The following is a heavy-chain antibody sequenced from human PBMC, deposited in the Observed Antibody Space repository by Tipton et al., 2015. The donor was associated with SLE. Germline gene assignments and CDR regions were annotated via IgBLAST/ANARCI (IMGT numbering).Heavy chain of an antibody. Sequence: TLSLTCTVSGGSISSGGYYWTWIRQHPVKGLEWIGYVYTNGTTNYNPSLKSRVTISVDTSKNQFSLKLSSVTAADTAVYYCAGARDTMIVVVITNWGQGTLVTVSS. J-gene: IGHJ4*02. V-gene: IGHV4-31*03. D-gene: IGHD3-22*01. CDR1: GGSISSGGYY. CDR3: AGARDTMIVVVITN. CDR2: VYTNGTT.